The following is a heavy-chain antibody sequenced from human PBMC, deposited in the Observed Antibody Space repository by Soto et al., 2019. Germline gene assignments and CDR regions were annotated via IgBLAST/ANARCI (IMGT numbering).Heavy chain of an antibody. CDR1: GASISGFY. CDR3: VRDGTKTLRDWFDP. Sequence: SSETLSLTCTVSGASISGFYWSWIRKSAGRGLEWIGRIYATGTTDYNPSLKSRVMMSVDTSKKQFSLKLRSVTAADTAVYYCVRDGTKTLRDWFDPWGQGISVTVSS. V-gene: IGHV4-4*07. D-gene: IGHD1-1*01. J-gene: IGHJ5*02. CDR2: IYATGTT.